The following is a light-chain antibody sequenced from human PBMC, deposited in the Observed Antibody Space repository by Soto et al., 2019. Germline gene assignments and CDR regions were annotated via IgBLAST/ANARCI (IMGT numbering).Light chain of an antibody. CDR1: QSVSSSY. V-gene: IGKV3-20*01. J-gene: IGKJ1*01. CDR3: QQYGSSPWT. CDR2: GAS. Sequence: EIVLTQSPGTLSLSPVERXPLXLRASQSVSSSYLAWYQQKPGQAPRLLIYGASSRATGIPDRFSGSGSGTDFTLTISRLEPEDFAVYYCQQYGSSPWTFGQGTKVDIK.